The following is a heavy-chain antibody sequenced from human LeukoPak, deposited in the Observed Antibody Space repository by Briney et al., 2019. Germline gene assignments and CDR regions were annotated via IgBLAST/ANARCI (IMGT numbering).Heavy chain of an antibody. CDR1: GGSFSGYY. Sequence: SETLSLTCAVYGGSFSGYYWSWIRQPPGKGLEWIGEINHSGSTNYNPSLKSRVTISVDTSKNQFSLKLSSVTAADTAVYYCARAPGIAVAGTLYYYYGMDVWGQGTTVTVSS. J-gene: IGHJ6*02. CDR2: INHSGST. CDR3: ARAPGIAVAGTLYYYYGMDV. D-gene: IGHD6-19*01. V-gene: IGHV4-34*01.